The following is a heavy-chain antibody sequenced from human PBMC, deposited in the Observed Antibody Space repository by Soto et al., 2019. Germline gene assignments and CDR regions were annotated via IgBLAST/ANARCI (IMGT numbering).Heavy chain of an antibody. CDR1: GYTFSSYG. CDR2: ISAYNGNT. J-gene: IGHJ6*02. CDR3: ARGPNYDILTGNYDGMDV. Sequence: QVQLVQSGAEVKKPGASVKVSCKASGYTFSSYGISWVRQAPGQGLAWMGWISAYNGNTNYAQKLQGRVTMTTDTATSTAYMELRSLRAADTAVYYCARGPNYDILTGNYDGMDVWGQGTTVTVSS. V-gene: IGHV1-18*01. D-gene: IGHD3-9*01.